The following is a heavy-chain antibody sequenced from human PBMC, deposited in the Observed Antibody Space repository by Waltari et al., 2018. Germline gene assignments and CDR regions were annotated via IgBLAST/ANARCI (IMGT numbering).Heavy chain of an antibody. J-gene: IGHJ3*02. V-gene: IGHV4-38-2*01. CDR2: IYPRGRT. CDR1: GYSISSGYY. Sequence: QVQLQESGPGLVKPSETLSLTCAVSGYSISSGYYWGWIRQPPGKGLEWIGSIYPRGRTYYNPSLKIRVTISVDTSKNQFSLKLSSVTAADTAVYYCARAAGGDLDAFDIWGQGTMVTVSS. CDR3: ARAAGGDLDAFDI. D-gene: IGHD3-16*01.